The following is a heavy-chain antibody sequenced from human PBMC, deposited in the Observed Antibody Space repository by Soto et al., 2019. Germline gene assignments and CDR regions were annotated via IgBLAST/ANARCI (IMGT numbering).Heavy chain of an antibody. Sequence: QITLKESGPTLVKPTQTLTLTCTFSGLSLSTSGEAVDWIRQPPGKALEWLALIDWDDDKRYNPTLKTRLTITKDTSKNQVVLTLTNMDPVDTATYYGAHYVSTSPAGWFDPWGQGILVTVSS. V-gene: IGHV2-5*02. D-gene: IGHD3-10*02. J-gene: IGHJ5*02. CDR1: GLSLSTSGEA. CDR2: IDWDDDK. CDR3: AHYVSTSPAGWFDP.